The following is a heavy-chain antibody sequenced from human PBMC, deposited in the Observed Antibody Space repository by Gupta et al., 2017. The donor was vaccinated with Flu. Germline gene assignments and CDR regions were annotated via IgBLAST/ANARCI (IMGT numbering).Heavy chain of an antibody. CDR2: IYPGDSDT. CDR3: ARGRIVVVPAAMRTIGRYVVVTAGPDY. J-gene: IGHJ4*02. V-gene: IGHV5-51*01. D-gene: IGHD2-2*01. Sequence: EVQLVQSGAAVKKPGESLKISCKGSGYSFTSYWIGWVRQLPGQRLEWMGIIYPGDSDTRYSPSCQGQVTSSADKSISTAYLQWSSLKASDTAMYYCARGRIVVVPAAMRTIGRYVVVTAGPDYWGQGTLVTVSS. CDR1: GYSFTSYW.